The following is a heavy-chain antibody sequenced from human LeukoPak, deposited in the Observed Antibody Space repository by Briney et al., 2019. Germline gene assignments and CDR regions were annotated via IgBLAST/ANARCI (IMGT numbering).Heavy chain of an antibody. CDR3: ARDRDSSSWYDY. V-gene: IGHV3-21*01. D-gene: IGHD6-13*01. J-gene: IGHJ4*02. CDR1: GFTFSSYS. CDR2: ISSSSSYI. Sequence: PGGSLRLSCAASGFTFSSYSMNWVRQAPGKGLEWVSSISSSSSYIYYADSVKGRFTISRDNAKNSLYLQMNSLRAEDTAVYYCARDRDSSSWYDYWGQGTLVTVSS.